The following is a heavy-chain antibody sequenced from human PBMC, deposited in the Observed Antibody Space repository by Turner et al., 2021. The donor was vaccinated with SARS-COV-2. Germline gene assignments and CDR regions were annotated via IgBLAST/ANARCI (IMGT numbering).Heavy chain of an antibody. V-gene: IGHV3-7*03. D-gene: IGHD6-19*01. CDR3: AGSGGWLLDL. CDR2: IRQDGSEK. CDR1: GFTLSNYG. Sequence: EVQLVETGGDLVQPGGSLRLSCAASGFTLSNYGMSWVRQAPGKGLEWVANIRQDGSEKEYVDSVKGRFTISRDNAKNSLYLQMNSLRVEDTAVYYCAGSGGWLLDLWGQGTLVTVSS. J-gene: IGHJ4*02.